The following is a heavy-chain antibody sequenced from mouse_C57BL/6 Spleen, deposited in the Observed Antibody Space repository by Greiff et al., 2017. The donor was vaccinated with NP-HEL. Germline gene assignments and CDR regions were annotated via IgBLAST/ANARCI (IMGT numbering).Heavy chain of an antibody. Sequence: QVQLQQPWTELVKPGASVKLSCKASGYTFTSYWMHWVKQRPGQGLEWIGNINPSNGGTNYNEKFKSKATLTVDKSSSTAYMQLSSLTSEDSAVYYCARCDGYCVWYFDVWGTGTTVTVSS. V-gene: IGHV1-53*01. CDR2: INPSNGGT. D-gene: IGHD2-3*01. J-gene: IGHJ1*03. CDR3: ARCDGYCVWYFDV. CDR1: GYTFTSYW.